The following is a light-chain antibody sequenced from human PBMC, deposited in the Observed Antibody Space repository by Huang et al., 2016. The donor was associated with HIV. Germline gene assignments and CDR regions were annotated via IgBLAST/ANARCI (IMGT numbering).Light chain of an antibody. CDR3: QQLSTYPRT. CDR1: EGIGNY. V-gene: IGKV1-9*01. CDR2: GAS. J-gene: IGKJ1*01. Sequence: IPLTQSPSSLSASVGDRVTITCRASEGIGNYLAWYQQKPGKAPKRLVYGASTVQNGVPSRFSGTGSGTHFTLTISSLQPEDFATYYCQQLSTYPRTFGQGTKVEIK.